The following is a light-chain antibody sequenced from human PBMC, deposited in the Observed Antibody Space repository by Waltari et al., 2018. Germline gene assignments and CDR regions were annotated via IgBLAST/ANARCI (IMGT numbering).Light chain of an antibody. V-gene: IGKV1-5*03. CDR3: QQYNTYPVT. CDR1: QSINYW. CDR2: KAA. Sequence: DIQLTQSPSTLSASEGDRVTLPCRASQSINYWLAWYQQKPGKAPELLISKAATLETGVPSRFSGSGSGTEFTLTIGSLQPDDFAIYYCQQYNTYPVTFGQGTRLEIK. J-gene: IGKJ5*01.